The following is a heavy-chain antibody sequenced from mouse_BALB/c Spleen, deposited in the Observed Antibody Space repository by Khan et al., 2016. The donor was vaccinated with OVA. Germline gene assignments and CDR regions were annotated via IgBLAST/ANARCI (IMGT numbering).Heavy chain of an antibody. CDR3: ARGGRFAY. J-gene: IGHJ3*01. V-gene: IGHV1S137*01. Sequence: QVQLKESGAELVRPGVSVKISCKGSGYTFTDYAMHWVKQSHAKSLEWIGVISTYYGDADYNQKFKGKATMTVEKSSSTAYMELASLTSEASAICDCARGGRFAYWGQGTLVTVSA. CDR1: GYTFTDYA. D-gene: IGHD3-3*01. CDR2: ISTYYGDA.